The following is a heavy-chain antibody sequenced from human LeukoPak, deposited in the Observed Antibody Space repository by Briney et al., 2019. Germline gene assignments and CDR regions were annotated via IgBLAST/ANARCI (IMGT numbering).Heavy chain of an antibody. J-gene: IGHJ4*02. V-gene: IGHV4-59*01. D-gene: IGHD3-3*01. CDR1: GVSMSSLY. CDR2: IYDNGNT. CDR3: VGLTRESKPRPNDFWSGYCDY. Sequence: PSETLSLTCTVSGVSMSSLYWSWIRQPPGKGLEWIAYIYDNGNTNYNPSLKSRVTISLDTSKSQFSLRLSSVTAADTAVYYCVGLTRESKPRPNDFWSGYCDYWGQGTLVTVSS.